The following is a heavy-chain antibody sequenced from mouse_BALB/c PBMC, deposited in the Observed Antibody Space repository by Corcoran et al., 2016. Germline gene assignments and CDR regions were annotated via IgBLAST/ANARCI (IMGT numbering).Heavy chain of an antibody. CDR3: ARWGITTFDY. Sequence: EVLLQQSGPELVKPGASVKIPCKASGYTFTDYNMDWVRHSHGKSLEWIGDINPRSGGTIYNQTFKGKATLTVAKSSSTAYMELRSLTSEDTAVDYGARWGITTFDYWGQGTTVTVSS. CDR2: INPRSGGT. D-gene: IGHD1-1*01. CDR1: GYTFTDYN. J-gene: IGHJ2*01. V-gene: IGHV1-18*01.